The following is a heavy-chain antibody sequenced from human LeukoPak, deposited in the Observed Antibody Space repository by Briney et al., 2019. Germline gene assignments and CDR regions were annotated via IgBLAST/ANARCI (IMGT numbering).Heavy chain of an antibody. V-gene: IGHV3-30*18. Sequence: PGTSLRLSCAASGFTFSRYGMHWVRQAPGKGLEWVAVISYDGSNKYYADSVKGRSTISRDNSKNTLYLQMNSLRAEDTAVYYCAKDRARWGYFDYWGQGTLVTVSS. CDR1: GFTFSRYG. CDR2: ISYDGSNK. J-gene: IGHJ4*02. D-gene: IGHD5-24*01. CDR3: AKDRARWGYFDY.